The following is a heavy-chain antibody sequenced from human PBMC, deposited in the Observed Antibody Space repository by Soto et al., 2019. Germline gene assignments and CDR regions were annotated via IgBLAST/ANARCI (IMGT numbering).Heavy chain of an antibody. J-gene: IGHJ4*02. CDR2: ISGSGGST. D-gene: IGHD3-22*01. CDR3: ARTGYYYDSSGYYPFDY. CDR1: GFTFSNYA. V-gene: IGHV3-23*01. Sequence: GGSLRLSCAASGFTFSNYAMRCVRQAPGKGLEWVSAISGSGGSTYYADSVKGRFTISRDNSKNTLYLQMNSLRAEDTAAYYCARTGYYYDSSGYYPFDYWGQGTLVTVSS.